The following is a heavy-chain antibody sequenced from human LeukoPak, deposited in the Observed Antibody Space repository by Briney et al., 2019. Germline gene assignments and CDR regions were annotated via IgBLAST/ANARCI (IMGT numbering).Heavy chain of an antibody. CDR3: ASSGDTAMVTDAFDI. D-gene: IGHD5-18*01. CDR2: IYSGGST. CDR1: GFTVSSNY. V-gene: IGHV3-66*02. Sequence: GGSLRLSCAASGFTVSSNYMSWVRQAPGKGLEWVSVIYSGGSTCYADSVKGRFTISRDNSKNTLYLQMNSLRAEDTAVYYCASSGDTAMVTDAFDIWGQGTMVTVSS. J-gene: IGHJ3*02.